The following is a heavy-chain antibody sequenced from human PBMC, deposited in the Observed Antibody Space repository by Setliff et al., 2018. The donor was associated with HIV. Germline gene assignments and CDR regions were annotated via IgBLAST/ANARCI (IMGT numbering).Heavy chain of an antibody. V-gene: IGHV3-48*01. J-gene: IGHJ3*02. CDR3: ARDCLPRAMAGFDI. D-gene: IGHD6-19*01. Sequence: GGSLRLSCAASGFTFSSYSMNWVRQAPGKGLEWVAYISTSGSTVYYADSVKGRFTISRDNAKNSLYLQMNSLRAEDMAVYYCARDCLPRAMAGFDIWGQGTMVPSPQ. CDR2: ISTSGSTV. CDR1: GFTFSSYS.